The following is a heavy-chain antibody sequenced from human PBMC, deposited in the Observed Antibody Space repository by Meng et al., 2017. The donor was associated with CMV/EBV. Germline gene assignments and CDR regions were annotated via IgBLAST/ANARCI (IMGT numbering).Heavy chain of an antibody. D-gene: IGHD5-18*01. CDR1: GYSISSGYH. CDR3: ASYRGDSYGIHDAFDI. J-gene: IGHJ3*02. V-gene: IGHV4-38-2*02. Sequence: SETLSLTCTVSGYSISSGYHWGWIRQPPGKGLEWIGSIYHSGSTYYNPSLKSRVTTSVDTSKNQFSLKLSSVTAADTAVYYCASYRGDSYGIHDAFDIWGQGTMVTVSS. CDR2: IYHSGST.